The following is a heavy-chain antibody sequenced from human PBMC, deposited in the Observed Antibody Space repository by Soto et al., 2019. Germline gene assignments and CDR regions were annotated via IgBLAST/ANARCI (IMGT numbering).Heavy chain of an antibody. CDR1: GFTVRANY. Sequence: EVQLVESGGGLIQPGGSLRLSCTVSGFTVRANYMSWIRQAPGKGLEWVSVIYSGDTTYYADSVKGRFIITRDISKSILYLQMNILRADDTDVYYCHGYRYWCQGSLVTVSS. CDR3: HGYRY. J-gene: IGHJ4*02. D-gene: IGHD5-18*01. CDR2: IYSGDTT. V-gene: IGHV3-53*01.